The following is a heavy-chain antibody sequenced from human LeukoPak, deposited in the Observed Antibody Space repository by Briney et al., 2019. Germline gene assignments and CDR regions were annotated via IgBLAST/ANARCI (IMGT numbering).Heavy chain of an antibody. CDR1: GFTFDDYA. Sequence: GGSLRLSCAASGFTFDDYAMHWVRQAPGKGLEWVSYISSSSSTIYYADSVKGRFTISRDNAKNSLYLQMNSLRAEDTAVDYLAKEATVTTGDAFDIWGQGTMVTVSS. J-gene: IGHJ3*02. CDR2: ISSSSSTI. CDR3: AKEATVTTGDAFDI. V-gene: IGHV3-48*01. D-gene: IGHD4-17*01.